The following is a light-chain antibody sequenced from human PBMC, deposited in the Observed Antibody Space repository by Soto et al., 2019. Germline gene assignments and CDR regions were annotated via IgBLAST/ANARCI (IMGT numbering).Light chain of an antibody. CDR2: ETS. CDR3: FSFTSTHTHV. Sequence: QSALTQPASVSGSPGQPVTISCTGTSSDFGSYNFVSWYQHHPGKAPKVIIYETSKRPSGVSGRFSGSKSGNTASLTISGLQAEDEADYYCFSFTSTHTHVFGSGTKLTVL. CDR1: SSDFGSYNF. V-gene: IGLV2-23*01. J-gene: IGLJ1*01.